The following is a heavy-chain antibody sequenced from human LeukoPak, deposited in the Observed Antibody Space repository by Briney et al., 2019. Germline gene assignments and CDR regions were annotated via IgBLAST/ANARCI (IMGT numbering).Heavy chain of an antibody. CDR1: GYTCTSYA. CDR3: ARELLSIAVAGTKYFDY. V-gene: IGHV1-3*01. J-gene: IGHJ4*02. D-gene: IGHD6-19*01. CDR2: INAGNGNT. Sequence: ASVKVSCKASGYTCTSYAMHWVRQAPGQRLEWMGWINAGNGNTKYSQKFQGRVTITRDTSASTAYMELSSLRSEDTAVYYCARELLSIAVAGTKYFDYWGQGTLVTVSS.